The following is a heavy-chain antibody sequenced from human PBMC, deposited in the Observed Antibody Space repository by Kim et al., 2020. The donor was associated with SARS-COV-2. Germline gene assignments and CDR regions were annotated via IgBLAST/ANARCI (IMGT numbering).Heavy chain of an antibody. V-gene: IGHV4-59*13. CDR2: IYYSGST. D-gene: IGHD3-22*01. CDR1: GGSISSYY. J-gene: IGHJ3*02. CDR3: ARYTGYDRAFDI. Sequence: SETLSLTCTVSGGSISSYYWSWIRQPPGKGLEWIGYIYYSGSTNYNPSLKSRVTISVDTSKNQFSLKLSSVTAADTAGYYCARYTGYDRAFDIWGQGTMV.